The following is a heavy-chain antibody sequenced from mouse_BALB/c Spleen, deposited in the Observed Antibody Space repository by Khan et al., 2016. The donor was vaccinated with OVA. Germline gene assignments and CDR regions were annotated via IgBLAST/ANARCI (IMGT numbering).Heavy chain of an antibody. J-gene: IGHJ4*01. CDR2: IAPGSGST. V-gene: IGHV1S41*01. D-gene: IGHD1-1*01. Sequence: DLVKPGASVKLSCKASGYTFTSYWINWIKQRPGQGLEWIGRIAPGSGSTYYNEMFKGKATLTVDTSSSTAYIQLSSLSSEDSAVYFCAREYYYGITCYAMDYWGQGTSVTVSS. CDR3: AREYYYGITCYAMDY. CDR1: GYTFTSYW.